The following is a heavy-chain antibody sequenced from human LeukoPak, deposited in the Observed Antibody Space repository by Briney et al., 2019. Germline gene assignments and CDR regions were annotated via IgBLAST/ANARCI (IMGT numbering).Heavy chain of an antibody. V-gene: IGHV3-7*01. D-gene: IGHD4-23*01. CDR1: GFIFSSHW. J-gene: IGHJ4*02. CDR2: INQDGGEK. CDR3: ARVDGGNFGNFDY. Sequence: GGLRLSCAASGFIFSSHWMSWVRQAPGKGLEWVANINQDGGEKYYVDSVKGRTTLSRDNAKNSLYLQMNSLRAEDTAVYFCARVDGGNFGNFDYWGQGTLVTVSS.